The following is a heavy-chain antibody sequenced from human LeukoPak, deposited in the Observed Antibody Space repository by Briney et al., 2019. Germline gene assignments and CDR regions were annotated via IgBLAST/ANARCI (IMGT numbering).Heavy chain of an antibody. V-gene: IGHV3-23*01. Sequence: PGGSLRLSCAASGFTFSSYAMSWVRQAPGKGLEWVSVISGSGGSTYYADSVKGRFTLSRDNSKNTLYLQMNSLRVEDTAVYYCATPPHDYGDYYFDYWGQGTLVTVSS. CDR1: GFTFSSYA. CDR2: ISGSGGST. D-gene: IGHD4-17*01. J-gene: IGHJ4*02. CDR3: ATPPHDYGDYYFDY.